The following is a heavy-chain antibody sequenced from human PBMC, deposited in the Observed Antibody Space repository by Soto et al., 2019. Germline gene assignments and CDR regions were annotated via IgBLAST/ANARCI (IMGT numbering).Heavy chain of an antibody. D-gene: IGHD5-18*01. CDR3: ASGIQLWLRRINNGYSG. J-gene: IGHJ4*02. V-gene: IGHV1-69*12. CDR2: IIPMFGTA. Sequence: QVQLVQSGAEVKKHESSVKVSCKAPGGTVSTYASSWVRQAPGQGLEWMGGIIPMFGTANYAQRFQDRVTITADESTNTVYMELSSLRSEDTAVYFCASGIQLWLRRINNGYSGWGQGTLVTVSS. CDR1: GGTVSTYA.